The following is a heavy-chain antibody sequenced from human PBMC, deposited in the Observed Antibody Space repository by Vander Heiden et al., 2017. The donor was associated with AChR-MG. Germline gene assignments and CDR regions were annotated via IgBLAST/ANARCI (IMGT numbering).Heavy chain of an antibody. Sequence: QVQLVQSGPEVKKPGSWVKVSCKASGGTFNRYAISWVRQAPGQGLEWMGGIIPIFGTAKYAQKFQGRVTITADESTSTAYMELSSMRSEETAVYYCASPPRGTTRRGFWFDPWGQGTLVTVSS. D-gene: IGHD2-2*01. J-gene: IGHJ5*02. CDR2: IIPIFGTA. CDR1: GGTFNRYA. CDR3: ASPPRGTTRRGFWFDP. V-gene: IGHV1-69*01.